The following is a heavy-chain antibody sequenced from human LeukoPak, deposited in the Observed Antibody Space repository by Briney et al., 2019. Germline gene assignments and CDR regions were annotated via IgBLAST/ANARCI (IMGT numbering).Heavy chain of an antibody. V-gene: IGHV3-23*01. D-gene: IGHD2-21*02. CDR1: GFTFGNYA. Sequence: GGSLRLSCAASGFTFGNYAMSWVRQAPGKGLEWVSAISGSGSSTYYADSVRGRFTTSRDNSKNTLYLQMNSLRAEDTAVYYCAKLAYCGGDCYASLDTNFDYWGQGTLVTVSS. CDR2: ISGSGSST. CDR3: AKLAYCGGDCYASLDTNFDY. J-gene: IGHJ4*02.